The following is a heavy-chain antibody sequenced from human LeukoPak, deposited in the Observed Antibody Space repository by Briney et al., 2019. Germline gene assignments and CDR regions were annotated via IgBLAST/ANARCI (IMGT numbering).Heavy chain of an antibody. CDR1: GGSISSYY. Sequence: SETLSLTCTVSGGSISSYYWSWLRQPPGKGLEWLGYIYYSGSTNYNPSLKSRVTISVDTSKNQFSLKLSSVTAADTAVYYCAGDPVYYGSGSYAFDYWGQGTLVTVSS. J-gene: IGHJ4*02. CDR3: AGDPVYYGSGSYAFDY. D-gene: IGHD3-10*01. CDR2: IYYSGST. V-gene: IGHV4-59*01.